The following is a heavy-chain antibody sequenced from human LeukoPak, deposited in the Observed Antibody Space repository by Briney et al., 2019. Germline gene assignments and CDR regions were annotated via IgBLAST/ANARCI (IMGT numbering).Heavy chain of an antibody. CDR2: ISSDGSST. D-gene: IGHD6-19*01. J-gene: IGHJ4*02. CDR1: GFTFSSYW. CDR3: AREPQYSSGWYVDY. V-gene: IGHV3-74*01. Sequence: GGSLRLSCAASGFTFSSYWMHWVRQAPGKGLVWVSRISSDGSSTSYADSVKGRFTISRDNAKNTLYLQMNSLRAEDTAVYYCAREPQYSSGWYVDYWGQGTLVTVSS.